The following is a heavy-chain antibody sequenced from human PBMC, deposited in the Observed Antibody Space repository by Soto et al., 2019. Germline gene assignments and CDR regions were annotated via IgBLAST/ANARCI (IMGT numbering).Heavy chain of an antibody. Sequence: GGSLRLSCAASGFTFSSYWMHWVRQAPGKGLLWVSRINPDGSATNYADSVKGRFTISRDNAKNTLYLQMNSLRAEDTAVFYCGRGGSDSPMAPGYWGQGTLVTVSS. J-gene: IGHJ4*02. V-gene: IGHV3-74*01. CDR1: GFTFSSYW. CDR3: GRGGSDSPMAPGY. D-gene: IGHD5-18*01. CDR2: INPDGSAT.